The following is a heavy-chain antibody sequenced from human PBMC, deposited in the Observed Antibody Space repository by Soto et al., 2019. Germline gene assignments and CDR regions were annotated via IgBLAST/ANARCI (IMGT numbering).Heavy chain of an antibody. CDR2: IYFSQGT. Sequence: PETLSLTGTVTGDSLTSRSYYWDWVRQPPGKGLEWIGRIYFSQGTYNNPSLRSRGSMSIAPSQPELSLKLKSVTAADTAPYVCARQRTSVVTQAYLDVWGTGSLVTVS. V-gene: IGHV4-39*01. D-gene: IGHD2-21*02. J-gene: IGHJ4*02. CDR3: ARQRTSVVTQAYLDV. CDR1: GDSLTSRSYY.